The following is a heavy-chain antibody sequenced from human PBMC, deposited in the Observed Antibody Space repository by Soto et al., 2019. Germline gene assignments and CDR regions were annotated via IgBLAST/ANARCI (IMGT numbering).Heavy chain of an antibody. Sequence: PVWSLRLSCAASGFAFSGYAMSWVRQAPGKGLGWVSGISRSGGSTYYADSVKGRFTISRDNSKNTLYLQMNSLRAEDTAVYYCARPLYYDSSGSDYYYYGMDVWGQGTTVTVSS. CDR1: GFAFSGYA. V-gene: IGHV3-23*01. D-gene: IGHD3-22*01. CDR3: ARPLYYDSSGSDYYYYGMDV. J-gene: IGHJ6*02. CDR2: ISRSGGST.